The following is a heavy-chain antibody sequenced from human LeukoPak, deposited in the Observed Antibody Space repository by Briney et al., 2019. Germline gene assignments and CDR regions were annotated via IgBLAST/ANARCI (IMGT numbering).Heavy chain of an antibody. CDR3: ARRRYYGSGNYGMDV. V-gene: IGHV1-2*02. CDR1: GYTFTVYY. CDR2: INPNSGGT. Sequence: ASVKVSFKASGYTFTVYYMHWVRQAPGQGREWMGWINPNSGGTNYQGRVTMTRDTSISTAYMELSRLRSDDTAVYYCARRRYYGSGNYGMDVWGQGTTVTVSS. D-gene: IGHD3-10*01. J-gene: IGHJ6*02.